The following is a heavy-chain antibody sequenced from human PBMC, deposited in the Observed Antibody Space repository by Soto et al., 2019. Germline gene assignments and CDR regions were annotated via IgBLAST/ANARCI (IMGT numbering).Heavy chain of an antibody. Sequence: ASVKVSCKASGGTFSSYAISWVRQAPGQGLEWMGGIIPIFGTANYAQKFQGRVTITADESTSTAYMELSSLRSEDTAVYYCARVVIAAAGTGAYYFDYWGQGTLVTVSS. D-gene: IGHD6-13*01. J-gene: IGHJ4*02. V-gene: IGHV1-69*13. CDR3: ARVVIAAAGTGAYYFDY. CDR1: GGTFSSYA. CDR2: IIPIFGTA.